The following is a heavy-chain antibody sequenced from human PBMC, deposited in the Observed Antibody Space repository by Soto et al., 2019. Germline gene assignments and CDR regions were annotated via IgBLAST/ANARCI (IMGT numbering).Heavy chain of an antibody. J-gene: IGHJ4*02. Sequence: QLQLQESGSGLVKPSQTLSLTCAVSGGSISSGGYSWSWIRQPPGKGLEWIGYIYHSGSTYYNPSLKSRVTKAVDRSKTQFSLKLSSVTAADTAVYYCAMGQVVAAQHWGQGTLVTVSS. CDR3: AMGQVVAAQH. V-gene: IGHV4-30-2*01. CDR2: IYHSGST. CDR1: GGSISSGGYS. D-gene: IGHD2-15*01.